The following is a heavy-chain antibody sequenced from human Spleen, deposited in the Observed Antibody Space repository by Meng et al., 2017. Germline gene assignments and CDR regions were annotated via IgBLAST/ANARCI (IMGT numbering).Heavy chain of an antibody. Sequence: GSLKISCAASGFTVSSNEMSWVRQAPGKGLEWVSSISGDSTYYADSGKGRFTISRDNAKNSLYLQMNSLRAEDTAVYYCARDYVGATSSGYWGQGTLVTVSS. CDR1: GFTVSSNE. CDR2: ISGDST. V-gene: IGHV3-38-3*01. J-gene: IGHJ4*02. CDR3: ARDYVGATSSGY. D-gene: IGHD1-26*01.